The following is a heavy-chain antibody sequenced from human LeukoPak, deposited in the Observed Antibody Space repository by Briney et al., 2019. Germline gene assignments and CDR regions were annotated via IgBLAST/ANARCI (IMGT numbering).Heavy chain of an antibody. CDR3: AREELDGYNYFDF. Sequence: GGSLRLSCAASGFTFSDYYMSWVRQAPGKGPEWVSYICSRGSKIYYADSARGGFTISRDNEKNLLYQQMTSLRAEDTAVYYGAREELDGYNYFDFWGQGTLVTVSS. V-gene: IGHV3-11*01. D-gene: IGHD5-24*01. CDR1: GFTFSDYY. CDR2: ICSRGSKI. J-gene: IGHJ4*02.